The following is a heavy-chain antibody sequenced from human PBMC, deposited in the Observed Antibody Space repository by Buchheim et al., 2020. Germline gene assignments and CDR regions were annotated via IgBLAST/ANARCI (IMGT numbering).Heavy chain of an antibody. CDR1: EFTFSNYS. CDR2: ISRGSGYI. CDR3: ARTAYSETHLDT. D-gene: IGHD1-26*01. V-gene: IGHV3-21*01. Sequence: EVQLVESGGGLVKPGGSLRLSCAASEFTFSNYSMNWVRQAPGKGLEWVSAISRGSGYIYYADSVKGRFTISRDNAKNSLFLEMNRLLAEDTAVYYCARTAYSETHLDTWDQGTL. J-gene: IGHJ5*02.